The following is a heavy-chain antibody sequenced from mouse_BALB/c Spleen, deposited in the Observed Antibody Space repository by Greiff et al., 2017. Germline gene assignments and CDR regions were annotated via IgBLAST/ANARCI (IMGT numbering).Heavy chain of an antibody. D-gene: IGHD2-1*01. Sequence: EVKLMESGGGLVQPGGSRKLSCAASGFTFSSFGMHWVRQAPEKGLEWVAYISSGSSTIYYADTVKGRFTISRDNPKNTLFLQMTSLRSEDTAMYYCARDHYGNAWFAYWGQGTLVTVSA. J-gene: IGHJ3*01. V-gene: IGHV5-17*02. CDR2: ISSGSSTI. CDR1: GFTFSSFG. CDR3: ARDHYGNAWFAY.